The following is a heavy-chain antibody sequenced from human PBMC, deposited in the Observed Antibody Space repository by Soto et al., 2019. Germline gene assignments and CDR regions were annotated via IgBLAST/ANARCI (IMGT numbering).Heavy chain of an antibody. D-gene: IGHD5-12*01. CDR1: GGSISSGDYY. CDR3: ARDLHSVYDYYRVGV. Sequence: TLSLNCTVSGGSISSGDYYWRWIRQPPGKGLEWIGYIYYSGSTYYNPSLKSRVTISVDTSKNQFSLKLSSVTAADTAVYYCARDLHSVYDYYRVGVWGQGTTVTVSS. V-gene: IGHV4-30-4*01. J-gene: IGHJ6*02. CDR2: IYYSGST.